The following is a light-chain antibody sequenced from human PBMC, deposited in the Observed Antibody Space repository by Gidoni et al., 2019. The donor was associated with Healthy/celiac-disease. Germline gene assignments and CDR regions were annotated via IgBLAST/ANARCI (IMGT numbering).Light chain of an antibody. J-gene: IGKJ5*01. CDR1: QSISSY. Sequence: DIQMTQSPSSLSASVGDRVNINCRASQSISSYLNWYQQKQGKTPKLLIYSASSLQSGVPSRFSGSGSGTDFTLIISSLQPEDFATDYCQQSYSTPITFXQXTRLEIK. V-gene: IGKV1-39*01. CDR2: SAS. CDR3: QQSYSTPIT.